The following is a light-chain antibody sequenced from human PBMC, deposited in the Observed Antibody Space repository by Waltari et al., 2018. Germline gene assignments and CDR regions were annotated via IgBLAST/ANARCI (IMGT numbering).Light chain of an antibody. CDR3: SSYTSISTWV. CDR2: DVS. Sequence: QSALTQPASVSESPGLSITISCTGTSSDVGGYNYVSWYQHHPGKAPKLMIYDVSHRPSGVSDRFSGSKSGNTASLTISGLQAEDEADYFCSSYTSISTWVFGGGTKLTVL. CDR1: SSDVGGYNY. V-gene: IGLV2-14*03. J-gene: IGLJ3*02.